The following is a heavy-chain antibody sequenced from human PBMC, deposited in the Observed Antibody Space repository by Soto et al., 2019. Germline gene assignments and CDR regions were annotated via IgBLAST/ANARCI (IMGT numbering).Heavy chain of an antibody. CDR3: APFGVVIRPFDY. V-gene: IGHV3-74*01. CDR1: GFTFSSYW. CDR2: INSDGSST. J-gene: IGHJ4*02. D-gene: IGHD3-3*01. Sequence: PGGSLRLSCAASGFTFSSYWMHWVRQAPGKGLVWVSRINSDGSSTSYADSVKGRFTISRDNAKNTLYLQMNSLRVEDTAVYYCAPFGVVIRPFDYWGQGTLVTVSS.